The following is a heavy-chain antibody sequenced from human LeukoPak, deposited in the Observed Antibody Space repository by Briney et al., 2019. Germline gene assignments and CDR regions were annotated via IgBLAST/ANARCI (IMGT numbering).Heavy chain of an antibody. J-gene: IGHJ5*02. CDR1: GFTFSSYA. CDR2: ISGSGGST. CDR3: AKDRGYDILTGQNWFDP. Sequence: GGSLRLSCAASGFTFSSYAMSWVRQAPGKGLEWVSAISGSGGSTYYADSVKGRFTISRDNSKNTLYLQMNSLRAEDTAVYYCAKDRGYDILTGQNWFDPWGQGTLVTVSS. D-gene: IGHD3-9*01. V-gene: IGHV3-23*01.